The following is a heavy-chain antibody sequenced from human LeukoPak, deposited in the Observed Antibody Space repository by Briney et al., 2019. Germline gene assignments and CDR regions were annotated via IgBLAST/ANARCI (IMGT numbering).Heavy chain of an antibody. CDR2: IKQDGSEK. Sequence: GGSLRLSCAASGFTFRSYWMSWVRQAPGKGLEWVANIKQDGSEKNYVDSVKGRFTISRDNAKNSLYLQMNSLRAEDTAVYYCATEKDWTYLDYWGQGTLVTVSS. D-gene: IGHD3/OR15-3a*01. CDR1: GFTFRSYW. V-gene: IGHV3-7*01. CDR3: ATEKDWTYLDY. J-gene: IGHJ4*02.